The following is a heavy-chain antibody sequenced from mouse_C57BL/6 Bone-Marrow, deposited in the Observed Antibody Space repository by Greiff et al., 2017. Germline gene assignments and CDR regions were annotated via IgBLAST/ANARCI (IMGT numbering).Heavy chain of an antibody. CDR1: GYTFTSYW. V-gene: IGHV1-50*01. J-gene: IGHJ4*01. D-gene: IGHD2-1*01. CDR3: ARKIYYGNYVFYAMDY. Sequence: QVQLQQPGAELVKPGASVKLSCKASGYTFTSYWMPWVKQRPGQGLEWIGEIDPSDSYTNYHQKFKGKVTLTVDTSSSTAYMQLSSLTSEDSAVYYGARKIYYGNYVFYAMDYWGQGTSVTVSS. CDR2: IDPSDSYT.